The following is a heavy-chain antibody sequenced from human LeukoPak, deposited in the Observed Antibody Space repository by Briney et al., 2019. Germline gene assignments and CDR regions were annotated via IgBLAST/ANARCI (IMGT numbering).Heavy chain of an antibody. CDR3: ARRLTQYDCFDP. J-gene: IGHJ5*02. D-gene: IGHD2-2*01. Sequence: SQTLALTCAISGDSVSSNSVTWNWIRQSPSRGLEWLGRTYYRSTWYNDYAVSVRGRITVNPDTSKNQFSLHLNSVTPEDTAVYYCARRLTQYDCFDPWGQGILVTVSS. CDR1: GDSVSSNSVT. CDR2: TYYRSTWYN. V-gene: IGHV6-1*01.